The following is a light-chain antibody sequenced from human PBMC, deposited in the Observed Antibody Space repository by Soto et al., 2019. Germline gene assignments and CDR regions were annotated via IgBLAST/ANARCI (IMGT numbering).Light chain of an antibody. CDR2: DAS. Sequence: EIVMTQSPSTLSVSAGDRATISCRASQSISSWLAWYQQKPGKAPKLLIYDASSLESGVPSRFSGSGSGTEFTLTISSLQPDDFATHYCQQSYNRVTFGQGTQVDIK. J-gene: IGKJ1*01. CDR3: QQSYNRVT. V-gene: IGKV1-5*01. CDR1: QSISSW.